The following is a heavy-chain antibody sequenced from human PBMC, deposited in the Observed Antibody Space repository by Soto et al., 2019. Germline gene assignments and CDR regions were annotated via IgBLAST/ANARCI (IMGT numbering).Heavy chain of an antibody. J-gene: IGHJ4*02. D-gene: IGHD6-19*01. Sequence: GGSLRLSCAASGFTFSSYAMSWVRQAPGKGLEWVSAISGSGGSTYYADSVKGRFTISRDNSKNTLYLQMNSLRAEDTAVYYCAKDRQWLVRMSNFDYWGQGTLVTVSS. CDR3: AKDRQWLVRMSNFDY. V-gene: IGHV3-23*01. CDR1: GFTFSSYA. CDR2: ISGSGGST.